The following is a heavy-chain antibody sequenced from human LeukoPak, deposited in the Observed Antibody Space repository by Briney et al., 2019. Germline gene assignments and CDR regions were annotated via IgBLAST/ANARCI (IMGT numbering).Heavy chain of an antibody. Sequence: GESLKISCKGSRYSFANYWIGWVRQMPGKGLEWMGIIYPGDSNPKYSPSFQGQVTISADKSISTVYLQWSSLKASDTAMYYCARRSQEWLGVDYWGQGTLVTVSS. V-gene: IGHV5-51*01. J-gene: IGHJ4*02. CDR3: ARRSQEWLGVDY. CDR1: RYSFANYW. D-gene: IGHD6-19*01. CDR2: IYPGDSNP.